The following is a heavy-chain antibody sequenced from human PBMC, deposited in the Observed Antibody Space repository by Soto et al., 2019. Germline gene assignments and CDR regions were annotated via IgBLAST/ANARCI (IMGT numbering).Heavy chain of an antibody. J-gene: IGHJ6*02. CDR3: ARAHDYGDKNYYYYYGMDV. CDR2: IYWDDDK. CDR1: GFSISTSGVG. V-gene: IGHV2-5*02. D-gene: IGHD4-17*01. Sequence: SGPTRQPTQTLTLTCTFSGFSISTSGVGVGWIRQPPGKALEWLALIYWDDDKRYSPSLKSRLTITKDTSKNQVVLTMTNMDPVDTATYYCARAHDYGDKNYYYYYGMDVWGQGT.